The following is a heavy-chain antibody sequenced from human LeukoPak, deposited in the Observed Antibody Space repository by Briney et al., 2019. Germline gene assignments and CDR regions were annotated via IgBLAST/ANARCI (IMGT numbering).Heavy chain of an antibody. CDR1: GGTFSSYA. D-gene: IGHD2-2*01. CDR3: ARGGSTSCYDLCYYYYYMDV. CDR2: IIPIFGTA. V-gene: IGHV1-69*05. Sequence: SVKVSCKASGGTFSSYAISWVRQAPGQGLEWMGGIIPIFGTANYAQKFQGRVTITTDESTSTAYMELSSLRSEDTAVYYCARGGSTSCYDLCYYYYYMDVWGKGTTVTVSS. J-gene: IGHJ6*03.